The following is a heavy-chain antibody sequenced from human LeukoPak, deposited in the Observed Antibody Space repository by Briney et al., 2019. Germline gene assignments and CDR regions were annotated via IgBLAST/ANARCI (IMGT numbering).Heavy chain of an antibody. J-gene: IGHJ6*02. CDR1: GGTFSSYA. CDR3: ARTVSPLSYNYYGMDV. V-gene: IGHV1-69*04. Sequence: GASVKVSCKASGGTFSSYAISWVRQAPGQGLEWMGRIIPILGIANYAQKFQGRVTITTDKSTSTAYMELSSLRSEDTAVYYCARTVSPLSYNYYGMDVWGQGTTVTVSS. D-gene: IGHD4-4*01. CDR2: IIPILGIA.